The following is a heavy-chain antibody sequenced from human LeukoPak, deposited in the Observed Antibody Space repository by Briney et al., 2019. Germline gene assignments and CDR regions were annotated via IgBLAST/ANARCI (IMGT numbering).Heavy chain of an antibody. CDR2: IYYSGST. Sequence: SETLSLTCTVSGGSISSYYWSWIRHPPGKGLEGIGYIYYSGSTNYNPSLKSRVTISVDTSTNQFSLKLSSVTAADPAVYYCARERELLWFGEPRGYFDYWGQGTLVTVSS. V-gene: IGHV4-59*01. J-gene: IGHJ4*02. CDR1: GGSISSYY. CDR3: ARERELLWFGEPRGYFDY. D-gene: IGHD3-10*01.